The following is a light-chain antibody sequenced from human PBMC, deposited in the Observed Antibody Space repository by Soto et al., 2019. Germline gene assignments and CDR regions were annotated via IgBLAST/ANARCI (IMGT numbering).Light chain of an antibody. CDR2: KAS. Sequence: DIQMTQSPSTLSGSVGDRLTITCRASQTISSWLAWYQQKPGKAPKLLIYKASTLKSGVTSRFSGSGSGTEFTHNISSLQHDDFATYYCKHYNSYSEAFGQGTKVDIK. CDR3: KHYNSYSEA. CDR1: QTISSW. V-gene: IGKV1-5*03. J-gene: IGKJ1*01.